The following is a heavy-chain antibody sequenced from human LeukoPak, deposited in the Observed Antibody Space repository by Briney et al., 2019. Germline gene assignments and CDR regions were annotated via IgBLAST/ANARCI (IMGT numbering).Heavy chain of an antibody. V-gene: IGHV3-15*01. CDR1: GFTFSDAW. Sequence: PGGSLRLSCAASGFTFSDAWMSRVRQAPGKGLEWVGRIKTKNDGGTTDYAAPVKGRFTISRDDSKNTLYLQVNSLKPEDTAVYYCTTIKATWGYWGQGTLVAVSS. CDR3: TTIKATWGY. CDR2: IKTKNDGGTT. D-gene: IGHD7-27*01. J-gene: IGHJ4*01.